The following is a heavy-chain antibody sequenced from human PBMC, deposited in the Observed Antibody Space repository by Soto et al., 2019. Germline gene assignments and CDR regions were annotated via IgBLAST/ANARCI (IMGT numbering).Heavy chain of an antibody. D-gene: IGHD3-22*01. Sequence: EVQLVESGGGLVQPGGSLRLSCAASGFTFSSYWMDWVRQAPGKGLVWVSRINSDGSSTSYADSVKGRFTISRDNAKNTLYLQMNSLRAEDTAVYYCASLGHYYDSSGSSAFDIWGQGTMVTVSS. V-gene: IGHV3-74*01. CDR1: GFTFSSYW. CDR3: ASLGHYYDSSGSSAFDI. CDR2: INSDGSST. J-gene: IGHJ3*02.